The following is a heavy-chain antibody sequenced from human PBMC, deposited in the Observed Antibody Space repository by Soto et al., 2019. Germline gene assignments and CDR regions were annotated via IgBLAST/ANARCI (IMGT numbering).Heavy chain of an antibody. Sequence: QVQLQESVPGLVKPSQTLSLTCTVSGGSINNAGYYWTWIRQHPRKGLEWIGYIYYSGNTFYNPSHKSRVSISVDTSKNLFSLNLTSVTAADTAVFYCARADWSGWIDYWGHGTLVTVSS. CDR3: ARADWSGWIDY. CDR1: GGSINNAGYY. V-gene: IGHV4-31*03. J-gene: IGHJ4*01. D-gene: IGHD6-19*01. CDR2: IYYSGNT.